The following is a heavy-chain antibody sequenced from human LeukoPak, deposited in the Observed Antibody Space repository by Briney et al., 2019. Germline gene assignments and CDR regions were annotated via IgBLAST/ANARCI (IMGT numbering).Heavy chain of an antibody. Sequence: PGGSLRLSCAASGFTFDDYTMHWVRQAPGKGLEWVSGISWNSGSIGYADSVKGRFTISRDNAKNSLYLQMNSLRAEDTALYYCAKDMIWGSTDAFDIWGQGTMVTVSS. CDR2: ISWNSGSI. CDR3: AKDMIWGSTDAFDI. V-gene: IGHV3-9*01. J-gene: IGHJ3*02. D-gene: IGHD3-16*01. CDR1: GFTFDDYT.